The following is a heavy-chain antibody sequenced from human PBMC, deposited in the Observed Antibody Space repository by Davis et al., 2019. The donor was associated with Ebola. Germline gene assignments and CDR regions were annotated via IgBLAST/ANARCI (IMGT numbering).Heavy chain of an antibody. Sequence: PGGSLRLSCAASGFTFSSYAMHWVRQAPGKGLEWVAVISYDGSNKYYADSVKGRFTISRDNSKNTLYLQMNSLRAEDTAVYYCAKWDCSGGSCYGPDYWGQGTLVTVSS. V-gene: IGHV3-30-3*02. J-gene: IGHJ4*02. CDR1: GFTFSSYA. CDR3: AKWDCSGGSCYGPDY. D-gene: IGHD2-15*01. CDR2: ISYDGSNK.